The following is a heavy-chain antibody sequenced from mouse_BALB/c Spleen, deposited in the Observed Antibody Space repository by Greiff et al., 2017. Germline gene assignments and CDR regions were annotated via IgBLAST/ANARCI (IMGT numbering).Heavy chain of an antibody. CDR3: ARRCDGSSYAIDD. D-gene: IGHD1-1*01. J-gene: IGHJ4*01. CDR2: MNPNYDST. Sequence: EVQLQQSGAELVKPGASVKISCKASGYTFTDYYMDWVKQSPGKSLEWIGDMNPNYDSTSYNQKFKGKAKLTVDKSSSTAYMELHSLTSEDTAVYDCARRCDGSSYAIDDWGQGTAVTVSS. V-gene: IGHV1-18*01. CDR1: GYTFTDYY.